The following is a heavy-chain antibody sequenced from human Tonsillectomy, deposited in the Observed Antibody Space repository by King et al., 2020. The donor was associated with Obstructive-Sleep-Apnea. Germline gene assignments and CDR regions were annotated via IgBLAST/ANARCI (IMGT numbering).Heavy chain of an antibody. CDR3: AKDFHSSGWYLDY. Sequence: VQLVESGGGVVQPGRSLRLSCAASGFTFNTYGMHWVRQAPGKGLEWVAFIRSDGSNKYYADSVKGRFTISRDNSKNTLSLQMNSLRAEDTAVYYCAKDFHSSGWYLDYWGQGTLVTVSS. D-gene: IGHD6-19*01. V-gene: IGHV3-30*02. CDR1: GFTFNTYG. CDR2: IRSDGSNK. J-gene: IGHJ4*02.